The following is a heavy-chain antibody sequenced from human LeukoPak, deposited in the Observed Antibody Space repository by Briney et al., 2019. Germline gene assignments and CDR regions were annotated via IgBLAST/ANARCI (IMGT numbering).Heavy chain of an antibody. V-gene: IGHV4-59*08. J-gene: IGHJ4*02. Sequence: SETLSLTCTVSGGSISSYYWSWIRQPPGKGLEWIGNIYYSGSTKYNPSLKSRVTISVDTSKNHFSLKLSSVTAADTAVYYCARHGNYYDSSGYNYYFDYWGQGTLGTVSS. CDR2: IYYSGST. CDR3: ARHGNYYDSSGYNYYFDY. D-gene: IGHD3-22*01. CDR1: GGSISSYY.